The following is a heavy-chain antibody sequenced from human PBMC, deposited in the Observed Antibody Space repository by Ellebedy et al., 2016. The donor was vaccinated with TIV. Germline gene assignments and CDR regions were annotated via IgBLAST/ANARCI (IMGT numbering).Heavy chain of an antibody. CDR3: ARHRRFQLPADY. CDR2: IDPSDSYT. CDR1: GYSFTSYW. J-gene: IGHJ4*02. D-gene: IGHD2-2*01. Sequence: GGSLRLXXKGSGYSFTSYWISWVRQMPGKGLEWMGRIDPSDSYTNYSPSFQGHVTISADKSISTAYLQWSSLKASDTAMYYCARHRRFQLPADYWGQGTLVTVSS. V-gene: IGHV5-10-1*01.